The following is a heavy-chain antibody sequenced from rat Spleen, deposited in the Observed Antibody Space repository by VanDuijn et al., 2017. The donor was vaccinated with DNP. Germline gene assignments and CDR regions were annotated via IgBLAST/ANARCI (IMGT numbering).Heavy chain of an antibody. Sequence: EVRLVESGGGLVQPGRSLKLSCAASGFNFDDFWMGWVRQAPGRGLEWLGEINEHSTIMNYIPFLRDKISFSRDHAQNTLYLQMSELGSEDTGIYYCVTRGDPYDNWFAYWGRGTLVTVSS. J-gene: IGHJ3*01. CDR2: INEHSTIM. CDR3: VTRGDPYDNWFAY. V-gene: IGHV4-2*01. D-gene: IGHD4-2*01. CDR1: GFNFDDFW.